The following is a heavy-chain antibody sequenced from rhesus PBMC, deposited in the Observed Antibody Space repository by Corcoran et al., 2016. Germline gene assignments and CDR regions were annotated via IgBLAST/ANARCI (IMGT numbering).Heavy chain of an antibody. CDR2: MDQSDSDA. V-gene: IGHV5-2*01. Sequence: EVQLVQSGAEVKRPGESLKISCKTSGYSFTCYWIIWVPQRPGNGLGWMGAMDQSDSDARNSTTFQGQVTCAPDTSSSPHCLQWSSLKAADSATYYCAKYSWNNGFDYWGQGVLVTVSS. CDR3: AKYSWNNGFDY. CDR1: GYSFTCYW. J-gene: IGHJ4*01. D-gene: IGHD1-20*01.